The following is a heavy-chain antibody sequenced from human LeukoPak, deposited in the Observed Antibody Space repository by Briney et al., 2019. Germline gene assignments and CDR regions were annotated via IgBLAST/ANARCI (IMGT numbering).Heavy chain of an antibody. J-gene: IGHJ4*02. D-gene: IGHD1-7*01. CDR3: ARDTNYYFDS. V-gene: IGHV3-33*01. CDR2: IWYDGSNK. CDR1: GFTFSSYG. Sequence: GGSLRLSCAASGFTFSSYGTHWVRQAPGKGLEWVAVIWYDGSNKYYADSVKGRFTISRDNSKNTLYLHMNSLRAEDTAVYYCARDTNYYFDSWGQGTLVTVSS.